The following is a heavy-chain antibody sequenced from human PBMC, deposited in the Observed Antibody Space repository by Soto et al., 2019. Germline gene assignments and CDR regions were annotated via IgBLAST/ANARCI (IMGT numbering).Heavy chain of an antibody. CDR1: GFTFSSYS. CDR3: ARGPGYYDILTGYSPAS. J-gene: IGHJ4*02. D-gene: IGHD3-9*01. V-gene: IGHV3-48*01. Sequence: GGSLRLSCAASGFTFSSYSMNWVRQAPGKGLEWVSYISSSSSSTIYYADSVKGRFTISGDNAKNSLYLQMNSLRAEDTAVYYCARGPGYYDILTGYSPASWGQGTLVTVSS. CDR2: ISSSSSSTI.